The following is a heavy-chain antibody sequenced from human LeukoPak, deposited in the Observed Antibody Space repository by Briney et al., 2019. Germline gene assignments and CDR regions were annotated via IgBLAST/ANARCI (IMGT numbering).Heavy chain of an antibody. CDR1: GFTFSSYE. CDR3: VTRVNTSPGFDY. Sequence: GGSLRLSCAASGFTFSSYEMHWVRQAPGKGLEWVSYISSNGSNIYYADSVKGRFTISRDNAKNSLYLQMNSLRGEEMPFYYCVTRVNTSPGFDYWGEGPLVSVSS. V-gene: IGHV3-48*03. CDR2: ISSNGSNI. J-gene: IGHJ4*02. D-gene: IGHD4-17*01.